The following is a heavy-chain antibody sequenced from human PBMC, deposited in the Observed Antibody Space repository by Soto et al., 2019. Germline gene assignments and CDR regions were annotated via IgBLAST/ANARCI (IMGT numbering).Heavy chain of an antibody. Sequence: SETLSLTCAVSGGSISSGGYSWSWIRQPPGKGLEWIGYIYHSGSTYYNPSLKSRVTISVDRSKNQFSLKLSSVTAADTAVYYCARLGRRRSSSQYSSSSYGMDVWGQGTTVTVSS. CDR1: GGSISSGGYS. D-gene: IGHD6-6*01. V-gene: IGHV4-30-2*01. J-gene: IGHJ6*02. CDR3: ARLGRRRSSSQYSSSSYGMDV. CDR2: IYHSGST.